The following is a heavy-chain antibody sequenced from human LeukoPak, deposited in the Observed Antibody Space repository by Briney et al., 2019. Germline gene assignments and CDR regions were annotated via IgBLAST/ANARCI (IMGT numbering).Heavy chain of an antibody. Sequence: PGESLKISCKGSGYSFTSFWISWVRQMPGKGLEWMGRIDPTDSYTNYSPSFQGHVTISADKSISTAYLQWSSLKASDTAMYYCARRRSYGDSTYFDYWGQGTLVTVSS. V-gene: IGHV5-10-1*01. CDR3: ARRRSYGDSTYFDY. J-gene: IGHJ4*02. D-gene: IGHD4-17*01. CDR1: GYSFTSFW. CDR2: IDPTDSYT.